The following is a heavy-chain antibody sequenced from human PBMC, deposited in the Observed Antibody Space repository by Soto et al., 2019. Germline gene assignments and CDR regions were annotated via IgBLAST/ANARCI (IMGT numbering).Heavy chain of an antibody. CDR2: INSGGNT. J-gene: IGHJ4*02. Sequence: GGSLRLSCAASGFGVSNNYMSWVRQAPGKGLEWVSAINSGGNTYYADSVKGRFTVSRDNSKNTLYLQMNSLRAEDTAVYYCARGYYYDSSGYYCLGYWGQGTLVTVSS. CDR3: ARGYYYDSSGYYCLGY. CDR1: GFGVSNNY. D-gene: IGHD3-22*01. V-gene: IGHV3-66*02.